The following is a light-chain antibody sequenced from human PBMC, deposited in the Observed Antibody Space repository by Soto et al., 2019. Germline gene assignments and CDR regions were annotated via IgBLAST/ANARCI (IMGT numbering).Light chain of an antibody. CDR3: QQYGSSGT. Sequence: EIVMTQSPATLSVSPGERATLSCRASQSVSSSYLAWYQQKLGQAPSLLIYGASNRATGIPDRFSGSGSGTDFTLTISRLEPEDFAVYYCQQYGSSGTFGQGTKGDIK. CDR1: QSVSSSY. V-gene: IGKV3-20*01. CDR2: GAS. J-gene: IGKJ1*01.